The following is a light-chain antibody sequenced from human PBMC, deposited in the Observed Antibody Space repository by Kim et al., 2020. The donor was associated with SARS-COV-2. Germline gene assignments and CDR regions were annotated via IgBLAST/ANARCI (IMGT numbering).Light chain of an antibody. V-gene: IGKV1-27*01. CDR3: QQYNRAPFT. J-gene: IGKJ2*01. Sequence: SASVGERVTITCRASHGIRISLAWYQQTPGKVPVLLPDTASILQSGVPSRFSGSGSVTVFTLTISSLQPEDVATYYCQQYNRAPFTFGQGTKLEIK. CDR1: HGIRIS. CDR2: TAS.